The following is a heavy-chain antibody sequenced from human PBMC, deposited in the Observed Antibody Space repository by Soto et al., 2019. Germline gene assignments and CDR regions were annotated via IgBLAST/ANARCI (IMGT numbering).Heavy chain of an antibody. CDR2: IIPIFGTA. CDR3: ARDLANSNPYYFDY. V-gene: IGHV1-69*13. Sequence: GASVKVSCKASGGTFSSYAISWVRQAPGQGLEWMGGIIPIFGTANYAQKFQGRVTITADESASTAYMELSSLRSEDTAVYYCARDLANSNPYYFDYWGQGTLVTVSS. D-gene: IGHD4-4*01. CDR1: GGTFSSYA. J-gene: IGHJ4*02.